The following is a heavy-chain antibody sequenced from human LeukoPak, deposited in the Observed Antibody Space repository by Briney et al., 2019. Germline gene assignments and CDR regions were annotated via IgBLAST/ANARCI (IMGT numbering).Heavy chain of an antibody. CDR2: IKQDGSEK. CDR3: ARDRCDGDCRDWDY. Sequence: GGSLRISCAASGFTFSSYWMSWVRQAPGKGLEWVANIKQDGSEKYYVDSVKGRFTISRDNAKNSLYLQMISLRAEDTAVYYCARDRCDGDCRDWDYWGQGTLVTVSS. V-gene: IGHV3-7*01. J-gene: IGHJ4*02. D-gene: IGHD2-21*02. CDR1: GFTFSSYW.